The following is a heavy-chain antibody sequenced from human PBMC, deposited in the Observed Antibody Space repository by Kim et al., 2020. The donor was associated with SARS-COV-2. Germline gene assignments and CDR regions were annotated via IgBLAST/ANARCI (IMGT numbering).Heavy chain of an antibody. D-gene: IGHD4-17*01. CDR3: AKDYGDYGFYFDY. CDR1: GFTFSSYG. Sequence: GGSLRLSCAASGFTFSSYGMHWVRQAPGKGLEWVAVISYDGSNKYYADSVKGRFTISRDNSKSTLYLQMNSLRAEDTAVYYCAKDYGDYGFYFDYWGQGTLVTVSS. V-gene: IGHV3-30*18. CDR2: ISYDGSNK. J-gene: IGHJ4*02.